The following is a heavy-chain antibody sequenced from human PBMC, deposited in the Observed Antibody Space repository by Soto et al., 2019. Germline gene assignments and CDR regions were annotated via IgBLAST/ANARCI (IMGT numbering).Heavy chain of an antibody. J-gene: IGHJ4*02. Sequence: GGSLXLSCAASGFTFNNYVMSWVRQAPGKGLEWVSAISASGRFTYYADSVKGRFTISRDNSNNTLYLQMDSLRAEDTAVYYCARRSSGWYFDYWGQGTLVTVSS. CDR1: GFTFNNYV. CDR3: ARRSSGWYFDY. V-gene: IGHV3-23*01. CDR2: ISASGRFT. D-gene: IGHD6-19*01.